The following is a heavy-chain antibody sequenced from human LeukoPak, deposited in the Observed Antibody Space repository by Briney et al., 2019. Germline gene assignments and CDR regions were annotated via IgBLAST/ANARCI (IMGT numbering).Heavy chain of an antibody. V-gene: IGHV3-7*01. Sequence: GGSLRLSCAAPGFPFRTYWMTWVRQAPGKGLEWVANINQDGSEKYYVDSVKGRFTISRDNAKNSLYLQMNSLRAEDTAVYYCARDLSPYYDSSAYYDAFDIWGQGTMLTVSS. CDR3: ARDLSPYYDSSAYYDAFDI. CDR1: GFPFRTYW. CDR2: INQDGSEK. D-gene: IGHD3-22*01. J-gene: IGHJ3*02.